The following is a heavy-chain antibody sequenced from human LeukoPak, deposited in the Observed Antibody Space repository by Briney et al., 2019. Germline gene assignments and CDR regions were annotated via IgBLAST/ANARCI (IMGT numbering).Heavy chain of an antibody. V-gene: IGHV3-7*04. J-gene: IGHJ4*02. Sequence: PGRSLRLSCSASGLTFSTDWMSWVSQAPGEGLEWGDNIKQGGNEKYYVGSVRGRFNISKDNAKNSLYLQMNSLRAEDTAVYYCARAGVLASFDYWGQGTLVTVSS. CDR3: ARAGVLASFDY. CDR2: IKQGGNEK. CDR1: GLTFSTDW. D-gene: IGHD3-10*01.